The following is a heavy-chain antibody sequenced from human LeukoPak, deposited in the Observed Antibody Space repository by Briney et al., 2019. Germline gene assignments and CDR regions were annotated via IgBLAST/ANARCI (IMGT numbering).Heavy chain of an antibody. D-gene: IGHD5-18*01. CDR2: IRTSGGFI. Sequence: GGSLRLSCAASGFTFSTYGMNWVRQAPGKGLEWVSSIRTSGGFIYYADSVKGRFTISRDNAKNSLYLQMNSLRAEDTAVYYCVGIYSYGYFGFWGQGTLVTVSS. CDR3: VGIYSYGYFGF. V-gene: IGHV3-21*01. CDR1: GFTFSTYG. J-gene: IGHJ4*02.